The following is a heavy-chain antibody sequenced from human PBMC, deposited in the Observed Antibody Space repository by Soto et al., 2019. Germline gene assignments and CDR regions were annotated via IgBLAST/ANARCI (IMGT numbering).Heavy chain of an antibody. Sequence: GGSLRLSCAASGFTFSSYSMNWVRQAPGKGLEWVSSISSSSSYIYYADSVKGQFTISRDNAKNSLYLQMNSLRAEDTAVYYCARGYSSSGSAFDIWGQGTMVTVSS. J-gene: IGHJ3*02. CDR1: GFTFSSYS. V-gene: IGHV3-21*01. CDR2: ISSSSSYI. D-gene: IGHD6-6*01. CDR3: ARGYSSSGSAFDI.